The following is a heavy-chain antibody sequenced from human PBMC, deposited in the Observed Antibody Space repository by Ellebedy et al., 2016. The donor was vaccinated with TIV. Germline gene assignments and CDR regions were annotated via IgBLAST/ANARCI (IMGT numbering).Heavy chain of an antibody. CDR3: ARDGTVTTPTYFDY. CDR1: GLSVSSNY. Sequence: GASLKISCAASGLSVSSNYMSWVRQAPGKGLEWVSILYSGGNTYYADSVQGRFTISRDNSKNTLYLQMNSLRVEDTAVYYCARDGTVTTPTYFDYWGQGTLVTVSS. V-gene: IGHV3-66*01. J-gene: IGHJ4*02. D-gene: IGHD4-11*01. CDR2: LYSGGNT.